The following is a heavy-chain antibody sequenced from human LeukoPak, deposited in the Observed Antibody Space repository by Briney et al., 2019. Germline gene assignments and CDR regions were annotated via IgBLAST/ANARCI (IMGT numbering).Heavy chain of an antibody. CDR3: ARDPYYDSSENYYYGMDV. CDR1: GFTFSSYA. Sequence: PGRSLRLSCAASGFTFSSYAMHRVRQAPGKGLEWVALISYDGSNKYYADSVKGRFTISRDNSKNTLYLQMNSLRAEDTAVYYCARDPYYDSSENYYYGMDVWGQGTTVTVSS. J-gene: IGHJ6*02. D-gene: IGHD3-22*01. CDR2: ISYDGSNK. V-gene: IGHV3-30-3*01.